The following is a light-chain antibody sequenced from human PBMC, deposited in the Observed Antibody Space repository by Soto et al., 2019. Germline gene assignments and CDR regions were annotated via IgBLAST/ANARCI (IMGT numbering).Light chain of an antibody. CDR2: DVS. V-gene: IGLV2-14*01. CDR3: SSYTSSSTLEGV. Sequence: QSALTQPVSVSGSPGQSITISCTGTSSDVGGYNYVSWYQQHPGKAPKLMIYDVSNRPSGVSNRFSGSKSGNTASLTISGLQAEDEADYYCSSYTSSSTLEGVFGGGTKLTVL. CDR1: SSDVGGYNY. J-gene: IGLJ2*01.